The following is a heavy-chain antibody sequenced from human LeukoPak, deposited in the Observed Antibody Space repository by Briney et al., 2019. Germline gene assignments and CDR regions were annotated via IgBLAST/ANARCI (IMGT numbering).Heavy chain of an antibody. CDR1: GYTFTGYY. D-gene: IGHD2-2*01. V-gene: IGHV1-2*02. CDR2: INPNSGGT. J-gene: IGHJ6*04. CDR3: ARAYCSSTSCHREMDV. Sequence: ASVKVSCKASGYTFTGYYMHWVRQAPGQGLEWMGWINPNSGGTNYAQKFQGRVTMTRDTSTSTAYMELSRLRSDDTAVYYCARAYCSSTSCHREMDVWGKGTTVTISS.